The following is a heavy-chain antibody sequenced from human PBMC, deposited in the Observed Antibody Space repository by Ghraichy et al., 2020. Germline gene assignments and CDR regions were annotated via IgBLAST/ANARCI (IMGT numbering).Heavy chain of an antibody. J-gene: IGHJ6*02. V-gene: IGHV1-18*04. Sequence: ASVKVSCKASGYTFTSYGISWVRQAPGQGLEWMGWISAYNGNTNYAQKLQGRVTMTTDTSTSTAYMELMSLRSDDTAVYYCARDYGDYPGYYYYGMDVWGQGTTVTVSS. CDR3: ARDYGDYPGYYYYGMDV. D-gene: IGHD4-17*01. CDR1: GYTFTSYG. CDR2: ISAYNGNT.